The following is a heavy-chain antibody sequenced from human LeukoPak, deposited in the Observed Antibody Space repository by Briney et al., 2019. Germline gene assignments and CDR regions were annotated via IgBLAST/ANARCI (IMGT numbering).Heavy chain of an antibody. D-gene: IGHD5-18*01. V-gene: IGHV3-21*01. J-gene: IGHJ4*02. CDR3: ASSKGYSYGANYFDY. Sequence: GGSLRLSCAASGFTFSSYEMNWVRQAPGKGLEWVSSISSSSSYIYYADSVKGRFTISRDNAKNSLYLQMNSLRAEDTAVYYCASSKGYSYGANYFDYWGQGTLVTVSS. CDR1: GFTFSSYE. CDR2: ISSSSSYI.